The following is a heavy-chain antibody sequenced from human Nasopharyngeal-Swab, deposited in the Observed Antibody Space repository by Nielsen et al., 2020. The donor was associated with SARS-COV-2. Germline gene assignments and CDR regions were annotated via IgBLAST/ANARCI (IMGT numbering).Heavy chain of an antibody. D-gene: IGHD2-21*01. CDR1: GFSFGTNA. CDR3: AKDIFGWTFDI. J-gene: IGHJ3*02. Sequence: GGFLRLSCVVSGFSFGTNAMTWVRQAPGKGLEWVSAIGGDGNTHYADSVKGRFTISRDTSKNTLYLQMDSLSAEDTAIYYCAKDIFGWTFDIWGQGTMVTVSS. CDR2: IGGDGNT. V-gene: IGHV3-23*01.